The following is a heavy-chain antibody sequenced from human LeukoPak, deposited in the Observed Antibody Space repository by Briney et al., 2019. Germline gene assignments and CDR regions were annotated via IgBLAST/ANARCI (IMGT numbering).Heavy chain of an antibody. CDR1: GFTFNSYA. V-gene: IGHV3-30*18. Sequence: GRSLRLSCAASGFTFNSYAMHWVRQAPGKGLEWVTMISYDGSNKYYADSVKGRFTISRDNSKNTLYLQMNSLRAEDTAVYYCAKDPDAEPWELLPPAFDIWGQGTMVTASS. D-gene: IGHD1-26*01. CDR2: ISYDGSNK. CDR3: AKDPDAEPWELLPPAFDI. J-gene: IGHJ3*02.